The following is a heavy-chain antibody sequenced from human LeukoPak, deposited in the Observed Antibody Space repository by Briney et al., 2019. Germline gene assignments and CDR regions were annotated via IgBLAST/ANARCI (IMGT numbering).Heavy chain of an antibody. D-gene: IGHD3-22*01. V-gene: IGHV3-7*01. J-gene: IGHJ4*02. CDR2: IKQDGSEK. CDR1: GFTFSSYG. CDR3: ARARYYDSSGYYYFKYYFDY. Sequence: GRSLRLSCAASGFTFSSYGMHWVRQAPGKGLEWVANIKQDGSEKYYVDSVKGRFTISRDNAKNSLYLQMNSLRAEDTAVYYCARARYYDSSGYYYFKYYFDYWGQGTLVTVSS.